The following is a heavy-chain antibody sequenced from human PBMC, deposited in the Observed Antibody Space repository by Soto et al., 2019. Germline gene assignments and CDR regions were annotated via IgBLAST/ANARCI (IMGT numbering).Heavy chain of an antibody. Sequence: SETLSLTCTVSGCSVCSANYYWGWNRQPPGKGLEWIGSIYYSGNTNYNPSLNSRVTISVDTSKNQFSLRLSSVTAADTAVYYCARVSGSYYHVYYFDYWGQGTLVTVS. CDR1: GCSVCSANYY. CDR2: IYYSGNT. D-gene: IGHD1-26*01. CDR3: ARVSGSYYHVYYFDY. V-gene: IGHV4-61*01. J-gene: IGHJ4*02.